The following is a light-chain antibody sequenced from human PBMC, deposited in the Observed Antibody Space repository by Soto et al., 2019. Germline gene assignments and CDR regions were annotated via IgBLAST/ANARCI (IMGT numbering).Light chain of an antibody. Sequence: EIVLTQSPATLSLSTGERATLSCRASQSVSSSYLAWYQQKPGQAPRLLIYGASSRATGVPDRFSGRGSGTDFTLTITRLEPEDFAVYFCQQYGSSPLTFGQGTKVDIK. V-gene: IGKV3-20*01. CDR3: QQYGSSPLT. CDR1: QSVSSSY. J-gene: IGKJ1*01. CDR2: GAS.